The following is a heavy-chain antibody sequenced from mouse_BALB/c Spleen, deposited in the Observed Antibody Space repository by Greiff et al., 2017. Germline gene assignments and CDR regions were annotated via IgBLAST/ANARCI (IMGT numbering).Heavy chain of an antibody. D-gene: IGHD4-1*01. Sequence: QVQLKQPGAELVKPGASVKLSCKASGYTFTSYWMHWVKQRPGQGLEWIGEIDPSDSYTNYNQKFKGKATLTVDKSSSTAYMQLSSLTSEDSAVYYCARTGYLDYWGQGTTLTVSS. V-gene: IGHV1-69*02. CDR2: IDPSDSYT. J-gene: IGHJ2*01. CDR1: GYTFTSYW. CDR3: ARTGYLDY.